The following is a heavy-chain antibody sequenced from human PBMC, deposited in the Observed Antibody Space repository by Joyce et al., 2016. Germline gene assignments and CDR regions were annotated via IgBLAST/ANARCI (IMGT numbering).Heavy chain of an antibody. CDR2: IDPSDAST. D-gene: IGHD3-10*02. CDR1: GYYFANYW. CDR3: ARHVQNEVDSTMPSYYFDL. Sequence: EVQLVQSGAEVKMYGEPLRISCEGSGYYFANYWISWVRQTPGKGLEWMGRIDPSDASTTFNPSFQGQVTISIDTSKTTAYLQWSSLKASDTAIYFCARHVQNEVDSTMPSYYFDLWGQGAQVIVSS. V-gene: IGHV5-10-1*03. J-gene: IGHJ4*02.